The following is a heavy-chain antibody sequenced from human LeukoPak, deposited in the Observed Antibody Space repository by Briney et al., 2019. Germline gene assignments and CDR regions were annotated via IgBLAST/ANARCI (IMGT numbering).Heavy chain of an antibody. V-gene: IGHV1-46*01. CDR2: INPSGGST. CDR1: GYTFTSYY. J-gene: IGHJ4*02. D-gene: IGHD4-17*01. Sequence: ASVKVSCKASGYTFTSYYMHWVRQAPGQGLEWMGIINPSGGSTSYAQKFQGRVTTTRDTSTSTVYMELSSLRSEDTAVYYCARDGGLNGDYVESYYFDYWGQGTLVTVSS. CDR3: ARDGGLNGDYVESYYFDY.